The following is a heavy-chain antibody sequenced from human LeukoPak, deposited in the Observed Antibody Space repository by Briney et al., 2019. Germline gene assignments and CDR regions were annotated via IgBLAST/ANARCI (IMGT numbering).Heavy chain of an antibody. V-gene: IGHV4-61*08. CDR3: ARGLPIAVAGTGVAFDI. CDR1: GGSVSSGGYY. CDR2: INHSGST. Sequence: PSETLSLTCSVSGGSVSSGGYYWSWIRQHPGKGLEWIGEINHSGSTNYNPSLKSRVTISVDTSKNQFSLKLSSVTAADTAVYYCARGLPIAVAGTGVAFDIWGQGTMVTVSS. J-gene: IGHJ3*02. D-gene: IGHD6-19*01.